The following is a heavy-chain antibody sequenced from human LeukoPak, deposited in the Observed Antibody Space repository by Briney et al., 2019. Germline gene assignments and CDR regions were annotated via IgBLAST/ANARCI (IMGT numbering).Heavy chain of an antibody. J-gene: IGHJ4*02. CDR3: ARTGPYCSSTSCYNAFDY. CDR1: GFTFSSYS. V-gene: IGHV3-48*04. D-gene: IGHD2-2*02. CDR2: ISSSSSTI. Sequence: GGSLRLSCAASGFTFSSYSMNWVRQAPGKGLEWVSYISSSSSTIYYADSVKGRFTISRDNAKNSLYLQMNSLRAEDTAVYYCARTGPYCSSTSCYNAFDYWGQGTLVTVYS.